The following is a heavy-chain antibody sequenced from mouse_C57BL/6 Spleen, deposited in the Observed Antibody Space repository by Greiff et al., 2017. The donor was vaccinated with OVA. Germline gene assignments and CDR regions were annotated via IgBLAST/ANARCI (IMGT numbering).Heavy chain of an antibody. CDR1: GYTFTSYW. J-gene: IGHJ2*01. CDR3: ARLTGANYFDY. Sequence: QVQLQQPGAELVMPGASVKLSCKASGYTFTSYWMHWVKQRPGQGLEWIGEIDPSDSYTNYNQKFKGKSTLTVDKSSSTAYMQLSSLTSEDSAVYYCARLTGANYFDYWGQGTTRTVSS. CDR2: IDPSDSYT. D-gene: IGHD4-1*01. V-gene: IGHV1-69*01.